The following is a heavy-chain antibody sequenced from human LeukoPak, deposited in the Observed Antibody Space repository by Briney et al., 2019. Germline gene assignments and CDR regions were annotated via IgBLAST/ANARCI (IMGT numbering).Heavy chain of an antibody. CDR3: ARLGDIVVAPAIGY. J-gene: IGHJ4*02. V-gene: IGHV3-48*01. CDR2: ISSSSSTI. Sequence: PGGSLRLSCAASGFTFSSYSMNWVRQAPGKGLEWVSYISSSSSTIYYADSVKGRFTISRDNAKNSLYLQMNSLRAEDTAVYYCARLGDIVVAPAIGYWGQGTLVTVSS. D-gene: IGHD2-2*01. CDR1: GFTFSSYS.